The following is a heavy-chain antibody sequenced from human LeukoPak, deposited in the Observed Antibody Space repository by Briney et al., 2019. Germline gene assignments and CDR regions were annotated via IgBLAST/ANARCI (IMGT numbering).Heavy chain of an antibody. J-gene: IGHJ4*02. V-gene: IGHV1-18*01. CDR3: ARDRDYGDYNTQDLFVY. CDR2: ISAYNGNT. CDR1: GYTFTNYG. D-gene: IGHD4-17*01. Sequence: ASVKVSCKAVGYTFTNYGISWVRQAPGQGLEWMGWISAYNGNTNYAQRLQGRVTMTTDTSTSTAYMELRSLRSDDTAVYYCARDRDYGDYNTQDLFVYWGQGTLVTVSS.